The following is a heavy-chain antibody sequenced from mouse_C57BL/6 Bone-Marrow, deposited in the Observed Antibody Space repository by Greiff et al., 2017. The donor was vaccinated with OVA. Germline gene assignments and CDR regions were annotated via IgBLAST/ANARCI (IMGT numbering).Heavy chain of an antibody. CDR2: IYPGDGDT. Sequence: QVQLQQSGPELVKPGASVKISCKASGYAFSSSWMNWVKQRPGKGLEWIGRIYPGDGDTNYNGKFKGKATLTADKSSSTAYMQLSSLTSEDSAVYFCARGGYDYEDPPYYFDYWGQGTTLTVSS. J-gene: IGHJ2*01. D-gene: IGHD2-4*01. CDR1: GYAFSSSW. V-gene: IGHV1-82*01. CDR3: ARGGYDYEDPPYYFDY.